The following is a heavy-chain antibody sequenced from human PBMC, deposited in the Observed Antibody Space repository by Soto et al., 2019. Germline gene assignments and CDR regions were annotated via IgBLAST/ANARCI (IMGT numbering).Heavy chain of an antibody. CDR2: IYYSGST. D-gene: IGHD4-17*01. CDR1: GGSISSYY. CDR3: ARDDSYGNRFDY. V-gene: IGHV4-59*01. Sequence: SETLSLTCTVSGGSISSYYWSWIRQPPGKGLEWIGYIYYSGSTNYNPSLKSRVTTSVDTSKNQFSLKLSSVTAADTAVYYCARDDSYGNRFDYWGQGTLVTVSS. J-gene: IGHJ4*02.